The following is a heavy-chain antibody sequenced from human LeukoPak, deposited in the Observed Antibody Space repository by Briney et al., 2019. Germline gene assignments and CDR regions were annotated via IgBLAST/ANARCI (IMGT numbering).Heavy chain of an antibody. Sequence: GGSLRLSCAASGFTVSSNYMSWVRQAPGKGLEWVSVIYSGGSTYYADSVKGRFTISRDNSKNTLYLQMNSLRAEDTAVYYCARDIEMATMSFGYWGQGTLVTVSS. CDR1: GFTVSSNY. J-gene: IGHJ4*02. CDR2: IYSGGST. CDR3: ARDIEMATMSFGY. D-gene: IGHD5-24*01. V-gene: IGHV3-66*02.